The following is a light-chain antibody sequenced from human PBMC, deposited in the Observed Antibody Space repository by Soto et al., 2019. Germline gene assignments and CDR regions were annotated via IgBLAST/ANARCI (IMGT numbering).Light chain of an antibody. Sequence: QSVLTQPPSVSAAPGQKVTISCSGSSSNIGKNFISWYQRLPGTAPKLLIYDNNERPSGIPDRFSGSKSGTSATLGITGLQIGDEADYYCGTWDNSLSAVVFGGGTKVTVL. J-gene: IGLJ2*01. V-gene: IGLV1-51*01. CDR3: GTWDNSLSAVV. CDR1: SSNIGKNF. CDR2: DNN.